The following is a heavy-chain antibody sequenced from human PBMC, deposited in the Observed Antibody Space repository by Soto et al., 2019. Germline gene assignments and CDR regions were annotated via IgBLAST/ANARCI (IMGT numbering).Heavy chain of an antibody. CDR2: INSNGGVI. CDR1: GFTFDDYA. D-gene: IGHD5-18*01. CDR3: EKVLDSDVHLDAFGF. Sequence: EVQLVESGGSLVQPARSLRLSCAASGFTFDDYAMHWVRQVPGKGLEWGSGINSNGGVIGYADSLKGRFTISRDNAKKFLYLQLSCLTAEDTALYYCEKVLDSDVHLDAFGFWGQGTLVIVSS. V-gene: IGHV3-9*01. J-gene: IGHJ4*02.